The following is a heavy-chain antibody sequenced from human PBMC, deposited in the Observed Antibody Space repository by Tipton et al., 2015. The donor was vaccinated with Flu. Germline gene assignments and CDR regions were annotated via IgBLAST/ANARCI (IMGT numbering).Heavy chain of an antibody. V-gene: IGHV4-61*02. CDR3: ARVRSYYDSSGYYYAFDY. Sequence: LRLSCTVSGGSISSGSYYWSWIRQPAGKGLEWIGRIYTSGSTNYNPSLKSRVTISVDTSKNRFSLKLSSVTAADTAVYYCARVRSYYDSSGYYYAFDYWGQGTLVTVSS. CDR1: GGSISSGSYY. D-gene: IGHD3-22*01. J-gene: IGHJ4*02. CDR2: IYTSGST.